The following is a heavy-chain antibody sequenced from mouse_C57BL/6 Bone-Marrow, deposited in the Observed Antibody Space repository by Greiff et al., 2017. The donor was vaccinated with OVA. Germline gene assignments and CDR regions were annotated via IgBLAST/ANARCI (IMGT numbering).Heavy chain of an antibody. CDR3: ATDYYGSSYGFAY. V-gene: IGHV2-6*03. J-gene: IGHJ3*01. D-gene: IGHD1-1*01. Sequence: VQLKESGPGLVAPSQSLSITCTVSGFSLTSYGVHWVRQPPGKGLEWLVVIWSDGSTTYNSALKSRLSISKDNSKSQVFLKMNSLQTDDTAMYHCATDYYGSSYGFAYWGQGTLVTVSA. CDR2: IWSDGST. CDR1: GFSLTSYG.